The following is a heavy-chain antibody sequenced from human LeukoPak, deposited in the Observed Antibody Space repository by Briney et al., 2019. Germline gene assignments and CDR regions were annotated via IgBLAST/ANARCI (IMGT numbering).Heavy chain of an antibody. J-gene: IGHJ4*02. V-gene: IGHV3-21*04. Sequence: GGSLRFSCAASGFTFSSYSMNWVRQAPGKGLEWVSSISSSSCYIYYADSVKGRFTISRDNAKNSLYLQMNSLRVEDTAVYYCTKASAERCLGAFCYPFDHWGQGTLVTVSS. CDR2: ISSSSCYI. CDR1: GFTFSSYS. CDR3: TKASAERCLGAFCYPFDH. D-gene: IGHD2-15*01.